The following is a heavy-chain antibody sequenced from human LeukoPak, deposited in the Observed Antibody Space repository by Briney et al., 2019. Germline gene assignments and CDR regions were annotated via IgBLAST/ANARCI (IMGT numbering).Heavy chain of an antibody. Sequence: GGSLRLSCAASGFTFSTYYMSWVRQAPGKGLEWVSRVGESGDGTYYADSVKGRFTISRDNSKNTMYLEMNSLRVEDTAMYYCAKGGWRGVTAPDIWGQGTMVTVSS. J-gene: IGHJ3*02. CDR3: AKGGWRGVTAPDI. D-gene: IGHD3-3*01. CDR1: GFTFSTYY. CDR2: VGESGDGT. V-gene: IGHV3-23*01.